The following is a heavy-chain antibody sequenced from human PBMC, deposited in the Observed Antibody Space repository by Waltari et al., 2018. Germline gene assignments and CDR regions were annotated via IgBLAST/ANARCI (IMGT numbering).Heavy chain of an antibody. CDR1: GLTFSRIY. CDR3: AKYSGYDFDY. J-gene: IGHJ4*02. Sequence: EVQLVESGGGLIQPGGSLRLSCAVSGLTFSRIYMSWVRQAPGKGLEWVSIIYSGDNRYYADSVKGRFAISRDNSKNTVCLHMNSLTVEDTAVYYCAKYSGYDFDYWCQGTLVTVSS. CDR2: IYSGDNR. V-gene: IGHV3-53*01. D-gene: IGHD5-12*01.